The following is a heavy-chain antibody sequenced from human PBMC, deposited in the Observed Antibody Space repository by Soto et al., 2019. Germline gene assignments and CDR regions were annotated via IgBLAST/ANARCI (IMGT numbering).Heavy chain of an antibody. CDR1: GFTFSSYA. CDR3: AKEVVRGLVVSPYYYFYGLDV. V-gene: IGHV3-23*01. J-gene: IGHJ6*02. CDR2: FGGIGGGT. D-gene: IGHD3-10*01. Sequence: EMQLLESGGGLVQPGGSLRLSCAASGFTFSSYAMSWVRQAPGKGLEWVSTFGGIGGGTYYADSVRGRFTISRDNSKNTLYLQLNSLRAEDTAVYYCAKEVVRGLVVSPYYYFYGLDVWGQGTMVTVAS.